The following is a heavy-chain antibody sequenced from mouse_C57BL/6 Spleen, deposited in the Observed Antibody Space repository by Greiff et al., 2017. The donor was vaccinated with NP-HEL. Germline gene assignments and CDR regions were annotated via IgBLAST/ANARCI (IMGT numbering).Heavy chain of an antibody. CDR2: ISGGGGNT. CDR3: ARHGGGYDGYYWEFAY. V-gene: IGHV5-9*01. Sequence: EVKLEESGGGLVKPGGSLKLSCAASGFTFSSYTMSWVRQTPEKRLEWVATISGGGGNTYYPDSVKGRFTISRDNAKNTLYLQMSSLRSEDTALYYCARHGGGYDGYYWEFAYWGQGTLVTVSA. CDR1: GFTFSSYT. D-gene: IGHD2-3*01. J-gene: IGHJ3*01.